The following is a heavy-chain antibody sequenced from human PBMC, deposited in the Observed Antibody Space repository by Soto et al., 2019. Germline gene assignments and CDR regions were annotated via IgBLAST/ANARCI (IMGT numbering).Heavy chain of an antibody. D-gene: IGHD2-21*02. CDR1: GGSISSYY. Sequence: SETLSLTCTVSGGSISSYYWSWIRQPPGKGLEWIGYIYYSGSTNYNPSLKSRVTISVDTSKNQFSLKLSSVTAADTAVYYCARTNCGGDCYHLRFDYWGQGTLVTVSS. J-gene: IGHJ4*02. CDR3: ARTNCGGDCYHLRFDY. V-gene: IGHV4-59*01. CDR2: IYYSGST.